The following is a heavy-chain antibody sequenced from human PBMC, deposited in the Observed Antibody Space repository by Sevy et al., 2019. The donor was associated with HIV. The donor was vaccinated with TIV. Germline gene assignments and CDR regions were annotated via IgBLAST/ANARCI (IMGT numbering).Heavy chain of an antibody. CDR3: ARGTMIVVTPTGAFDI. CDR2: ISYDGSNK. J-gene: IGHJ3*02. Sequence: GGSLRLSCAASGFTFSSYAMHWVRQAPGKGLEWVAVISYDGSNKYYADSVKGRFTISRDNSKNTLYLQMNSLRAEDTAVYYCARGTMIVVTPTGAFDIWGQGTMVTVPS. D-gene: IGHD3-22*01. CDR1: GFTFSSYA. V-gene: IGHV3-30-3*01.